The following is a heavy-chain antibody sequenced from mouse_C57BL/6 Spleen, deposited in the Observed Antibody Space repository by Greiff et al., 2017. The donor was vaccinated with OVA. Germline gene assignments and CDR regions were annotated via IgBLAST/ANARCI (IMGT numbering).Heavy chain of an antibody. D-gene: IGHD4-1*01. V-gene: IGHV1-59*01. CDR3: ARNWDDPFDY. J-gene: IGHJ2*01. CDR1: GYTFTSYW. Sequence: QVQLKESGAELVRPGTSVKLSCKASGYTFTSYWMHWVKQRPGHGLEWIGVIDPSDSYTNYNQKFKGKATLTVDTSSSTAYMQLSSLTSEDSAVYYCARNWDDPFDYWGQGTTLTVSS. CDR2: IDPSDSYT.